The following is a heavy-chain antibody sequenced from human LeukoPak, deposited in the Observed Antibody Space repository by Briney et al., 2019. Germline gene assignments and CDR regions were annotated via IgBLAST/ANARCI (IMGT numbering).Heavy chain of an antibody. Sequence: PSKTLSLTCAVYGGSFSGYYWNWIRQPPGKGLEWIGEINHSGSTNYNPSLKSRVTISVDTSKNQFSLKLSSVTAADTAVYYCARHLGRHDYWGQGTLVTVSS. CDR3: ARHLGRHDY. J-gene: IGHJ4*02. CDR2: INHSGST. V-gene: IGHV4-34*01. D-gene: IGHD3-3*02. CDR1: GGSFSGYY.